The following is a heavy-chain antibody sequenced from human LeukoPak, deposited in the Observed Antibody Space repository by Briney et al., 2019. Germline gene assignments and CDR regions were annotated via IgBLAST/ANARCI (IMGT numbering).Heavy chain of an antibody. D-gene: IGHD2-15*01. CDR3: ARRRGRSAFDP. CDR1: GGSISSSSYY. CDR2: IYYSGST. V-gene: IGHV4-39*01. Sequence: SETLSLTCTVSGGSISSSSYYWSWIRQPPGKGLEWIGSIYYSGSTYYNPSLKSRVTISVDTSKNQFSLKLSSVTAADTAVYYCARRRGRSAFDPWGQGTLVTVSS. J-gene: IGHJ5*02.